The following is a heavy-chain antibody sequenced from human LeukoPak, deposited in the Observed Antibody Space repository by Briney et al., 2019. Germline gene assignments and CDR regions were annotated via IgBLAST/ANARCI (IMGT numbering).Heavy chain of an antibody. Sequence: SQTLSLTCSISGDSVSINSAAWNWIRQFPSRGLEWLGRTYYRAKWYNDYAVAVKGRITINPDTSKNQFSLQLNSVTPEDTAVYYCALGIAAAGTDWFDPWGQGTLVTVSS. V-gene: IGHV6-1*01. CDR2: TYYRAKWYN. J-gene: IGHJ5*02. CDR3: ALGIAAAGTDWFDP. D-gene: IGHD6-13*01. CDR1: GDSVSINSAA.